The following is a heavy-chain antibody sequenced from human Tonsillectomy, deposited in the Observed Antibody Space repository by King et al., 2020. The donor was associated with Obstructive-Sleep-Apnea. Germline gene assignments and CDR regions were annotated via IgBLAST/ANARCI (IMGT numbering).Heavy chain of an antibody. CDR1: GFTFSSYD. Sequence: VQLVESGGGLVKPGGSLRLSCAASGFTFSSYDMNWVRQAPGKGLEWVSSISSSRSYIYYADSVKGRFTISRDNAKNSLYLQMNSLRAEDTAVYYCARDGEDIVPKRTLYYYYYGMDVWGQGTTVTVSS. D-gene: IGHD5-12*01. CDR2: ISSSRSYI. CDR3: ARDGEDIVPKRTLYYYYYGMDV. V-gene: IGHV3-21*01. J-gene: IGHJ6*02.